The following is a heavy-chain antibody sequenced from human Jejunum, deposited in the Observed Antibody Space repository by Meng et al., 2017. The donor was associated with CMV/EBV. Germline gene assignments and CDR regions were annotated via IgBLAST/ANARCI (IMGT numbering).Heavy chain of an antibody. V-gene: IGHV3-20*04. D-gene: IGHD3-3*01. CDR2: INWNGGST. Sequence: CAASGFTFDDYGMSWVRQAPGKGLEWVSGINWNGGSTGYADSVKGRFTISRDNAKNSLYLQMNSLRAEDTAVYYCARGDYDFWGGYWGQGTLVTVSS. CDR1: GFTFDDYG. CDR3: ARGDYDFWGGY. J-gene: IGHJ4*02.